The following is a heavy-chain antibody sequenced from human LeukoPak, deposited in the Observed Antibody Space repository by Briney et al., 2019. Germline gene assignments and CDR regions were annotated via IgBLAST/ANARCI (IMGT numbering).Heavy chain of an antibody. V-gene: IGHV3-48*03. Sequence: PGGSLRLSCAASGFTFSSYEMNWVRQAPGKGLEWVSYISSSGSTIYYADSVKGRFTISRDNAKNSLYLQMNSLRAEDTAIYYCASRRLRYFDWLLNWGQGTLVTVSS. CDR1: GFTFSSYE. CDR2: ISSSGSTI. J-gene: IGHJ4*02. D-gene: IGHD3-9*01. CDR3: ASRRLRYFDWLLN.